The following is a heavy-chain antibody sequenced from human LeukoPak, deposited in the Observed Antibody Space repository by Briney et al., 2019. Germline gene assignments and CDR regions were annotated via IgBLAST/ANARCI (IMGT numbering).Heavy chain of an antibody. V-gene: IGHV4-31*02. CDR3: ARGYLGYDSSGFYFDY. D-gene: IGHD3-22*01. J-gene: IGHJ4*02. Sequence: LRLSCAASGFTFSSYGMHWIRQHPGKGLEWIGYIYYSGSTYYNPSLKSRVTISVDTSKNQFSLKLSSVTAADTAVYYCARGYLGYDSSGFYFDYWGQGTLVTVSS. CDR2: IYYSGST. CDR1: GFTFSSYG.